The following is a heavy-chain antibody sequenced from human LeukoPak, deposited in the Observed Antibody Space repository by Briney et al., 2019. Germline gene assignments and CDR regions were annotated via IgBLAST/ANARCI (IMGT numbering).Heavy chain of an antibody. J-gene: IGHJ4*02. V-gene: IGHV1-69*04. CDR3: ARDQRDGYNYYY. CDR1: GGTFSSYA. CDR2: IIPILGIA. D-gene: IGHD5-24*01. Sequence: SVKVSCKASGGTFSSYAISWVRQAPGQGLEWMGRIIPILGIANYAQKFQGRVTITADKSTSTAYMELSSLRSEDTAMYYCARDQRDGYNYYYWGQGTLVTVSS.